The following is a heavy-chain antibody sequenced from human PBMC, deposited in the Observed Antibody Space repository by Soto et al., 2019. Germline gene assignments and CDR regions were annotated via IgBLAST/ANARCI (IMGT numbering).Heavy chain of an antibody. V-gene: IGHV3-43*01. CDR2: ISWDGGNT. Sequence: ESGGVVVQPGGSLRLSCAASGFTFDDYTMHWVRQAPGKGLEWVSMISWDGGNTYYADSMKGRFTISRDNSKNSLYLQMNSLRTEDTALYYCAKDTSWTIDYWGQGTLVTVSS. D-gene: IGHD4-17*01. J-gene: IGHJ4*02. CDR3: AKDTSWTIDY. CDR1: GFTFDDYT.